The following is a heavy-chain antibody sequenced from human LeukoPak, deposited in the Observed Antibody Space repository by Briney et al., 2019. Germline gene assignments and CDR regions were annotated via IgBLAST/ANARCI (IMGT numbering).Heavy chain of an antibody. CDR3: AKDREKSSSWHDAFDI. J-gene: IGHJ3*02. D-gene: IGHD6-13*01. Sequence: GGSLRLSCAASGFTVSSSYMTWVRQAPGKGLEWVSVIYSGGTTYYADSVKGRFTISRDNSKNTLYLQMNSLRAEDTAVYYCAKDREKSSSWHDAFDIWGQGTMVTVSS. CDR2: IYSGGTT. CDR1: GFTVSSSY. V-gene: IGHV3-66*02.